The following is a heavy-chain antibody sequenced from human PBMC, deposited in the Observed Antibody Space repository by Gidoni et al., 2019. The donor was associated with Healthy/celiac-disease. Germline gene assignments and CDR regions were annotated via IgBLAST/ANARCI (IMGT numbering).Heavy chain of an antibody. CDR3: AAPVPLSGSYYGGFGY. D-gene: IGHD1-26*01. CDR2: LIPIFGTA. Sequence: QVQLVQSGAEVKKPGSSVQGSCKASEVTFSSYAIRWVRQAPGQGLEWMGGLIPIFGTANYAQKFQCRVTITADESTSTAYMELSSLRSEDTAVYYCAAPVPLSGSYYGGFGYWGQGTLVTVSS. CDR1: EVTFSSYA. V-gene: IGHV1-69*01. J-gene: IGHJ4*02.